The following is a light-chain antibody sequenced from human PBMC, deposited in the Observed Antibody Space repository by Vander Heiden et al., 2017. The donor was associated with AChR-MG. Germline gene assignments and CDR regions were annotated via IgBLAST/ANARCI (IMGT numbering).Light chain of an antibody. Sequence: DIVMTQSPLSLPVTPGQPASISCRSSHSLLHTNGYNYLDWYLQKPGQSPQLLAYLGSNRASGVPDRFSGSGSGTDFTLKITRVEPEDIGVYYCRQNVQTPWTFGQGTKVEIK. CDR1: HSLLHTNGYNY. CDR2: LGS. V-gene: IGKV2-28*01. CDR3: RQNVQTPWT. J-gene: IGKJ1*01.